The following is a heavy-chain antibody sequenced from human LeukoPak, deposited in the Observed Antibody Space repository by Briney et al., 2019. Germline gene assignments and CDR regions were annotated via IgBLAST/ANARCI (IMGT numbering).Heavy chain of an antibody. V-gene: IGHV1-8*01. CDR2: MNPNSGNT. J-gene: IGHJ6*03. CDR3: ARCNDFWSGYFNYYYYYYMDV. Sequence: GASVTVSFKASGYTFTIYDINWVRQAPGQGREWMGWMNPNSGNTGYAQKFQGRVTMTGNTSISTAYMELSSLRSEDTAVYYCARCNDFWSGYFNYYYYYYMDVWGKGTTVTVSS. CDR1: GYTFTIYD. D-gene: IGHD3-3*01.